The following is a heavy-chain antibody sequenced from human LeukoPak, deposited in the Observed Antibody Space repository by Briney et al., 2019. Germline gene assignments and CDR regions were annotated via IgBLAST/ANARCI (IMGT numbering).Heavy chain of an antibody. J-gene: IGHJ4*02. Sequence: GGSLRLSCAASGFTFSSYAMSWVRQAPGKGLEWVSAISGSGGSTYYADSVKGRFTISRDNSKNTLYLQMNSLRAEDTAVYYCAKDRIGRTYYDYVWGSYRPTYYFDYWGQGTLVTVSS. CDR2: ISGSGGST. D-gene: IGHD3-16*02. CDR1: GFTFSSYA. V-gene: IGHV3-23*01. CDR3: AKDRIGRTYYDYVWGSYRPTYYFDY.